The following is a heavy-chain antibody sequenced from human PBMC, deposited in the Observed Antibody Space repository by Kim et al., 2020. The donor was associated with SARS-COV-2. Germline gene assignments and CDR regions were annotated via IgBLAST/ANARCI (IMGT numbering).Heavy chain of an antibody. V-gene: IGHV3-30*04. J-gene: IGHJ3*01. D-gene: IGHD1-26*01. CDR1: GFTFSSYA. CDR3: ARKHYHHAGIYYPFDL. Sequence: GGSLRLSCAASGFTFSSYAMYWVRQAPGKGLEWVAGISFAGSQKYYADSVKGRFTISRDRTKNTIYVHMDSLRPDDTAFYFCARKHYHHAGIYYPFDLWG. CDR2: ISFAGSQK.